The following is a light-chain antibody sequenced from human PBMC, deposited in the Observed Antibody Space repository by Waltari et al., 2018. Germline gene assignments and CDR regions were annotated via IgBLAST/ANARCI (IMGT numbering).Light chain of an antibody. CDR3: QQRSNWPIT. V-gene: IGKV3-11*01. Sequence: EIVLTQSPPTLSLSPGDRAPLSCRASASVSSYLAWYQQKPGQAPRLLFYDTSNRATGIPARFTGSGYGTDFTLTISSLEPEDSAVYYCQQRSNWPITFGQGTRLEI. CDR1: ASVSSY. J-gene: IGKJ5*01. CDR2: DTS.